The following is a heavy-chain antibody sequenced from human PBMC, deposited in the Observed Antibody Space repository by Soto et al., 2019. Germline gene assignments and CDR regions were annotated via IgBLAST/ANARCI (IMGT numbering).Heavy chain of an antibody. Sequence: PSETLSLTCTVSGGSISSTTYYWGWMRQPPGKGLEWIGYIYYSGSTNYNPSLKSRVTISVDTSKNQFSLKLSSVTAADTAVYYCGIYDFWSDQFGYWGQGTLVTVSS. V-gene: IGHV4-61*05. J-gene: IGHJ4*02. CDR2: IYYSGST. D-gene: IGHD3-3*01. CDR3: GIYDFWSDQFGY. CDR1: GGSISSTTYY.